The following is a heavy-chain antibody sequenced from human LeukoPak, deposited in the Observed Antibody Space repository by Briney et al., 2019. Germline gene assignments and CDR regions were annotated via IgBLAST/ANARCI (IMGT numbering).Heavy chain of an antibody. V-gene: IGHV3-23*01. D-gene: IGHD6-19*01. CDR1: GFTFSSYA. J-gene: IGHJ4*02. Sequence: PGGSLRLSCAASGFTFSSYAMSWVRQAPGKGLEWVSAISGSGGSTYYADSVKGRFTISRGNAKNSLYLQMNSLRAEDTAVYYCAREEGSSGWYGRPFGYWGQGTLVTVSS. CDR2: ISGSGGST. CDR3: AREEGSSGWYGRPFGY.